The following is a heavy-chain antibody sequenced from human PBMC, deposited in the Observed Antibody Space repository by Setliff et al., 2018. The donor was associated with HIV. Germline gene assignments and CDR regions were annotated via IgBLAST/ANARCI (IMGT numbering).Heavy chain of an antibody. CDR2: ISSSISTK. CDR3: ARDQIRSRYYYYYTAVDYCTKDGLAAGARAFDI. D-gene: IGHD3-3*01. CDR1: GFNFSMYS. J-gene: IGHJ3*02. V-gene: IGHV3-48*01. Sequence: PGGSLRLSCAASGFNFSMYSMNWVRQAPGTGLEWVSYISSSISTKYYADSLKGRFTISRNNAKNALYLHMNTLRADDTAVYFWARDQIRSRYYYYYTAVDYCTKDGLAAGARAFDIWGQGTMVTV.